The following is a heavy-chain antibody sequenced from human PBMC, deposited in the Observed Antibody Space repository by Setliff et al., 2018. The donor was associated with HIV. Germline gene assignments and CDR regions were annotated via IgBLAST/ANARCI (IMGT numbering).Heavy chain of an antibody. CDR3: ARVLGVRRDYYDSSAPLRAAFDI. D-gene: IGHD3-22*01. CDR2: ISYSGIT. J-gene: IGHJ3*02. Sequence: SETLSLTCAVSGGSITSGGDSWSWIRQHPGKGLKWIGYISYSGITYYDPSLKSRLTMSVDTSNNQFSLKLSSATAADTAVYYCARVLGVRRDYYDSSAPLRAAFDIWGQGTMVTVSS. V-gene: IGHV4-31*11. CDR1: GGSITSGGDS.